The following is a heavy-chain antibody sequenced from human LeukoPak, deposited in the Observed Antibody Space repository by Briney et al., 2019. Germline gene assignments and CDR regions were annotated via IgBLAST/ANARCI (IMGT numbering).Heavy chain of an antibody. CDR1: GYTFIGYY. J-gene: IGHJ4*02. CDR2: INPNSGVT. Sequence: GASVRVSCKASGYTFIGYYMHWVRQAPGQELEWMGWINPNSGVTKYAQKFQGRVTMTRDTSISTAYMELSSLTSDDTAVYYCARVSYYDSSGYGDYWGQGTLVTVSS. V-gene: IGHV1-2*02. CDR3: ARVSYYDSSGYGDY. D-gene: IGHD3-22*01.